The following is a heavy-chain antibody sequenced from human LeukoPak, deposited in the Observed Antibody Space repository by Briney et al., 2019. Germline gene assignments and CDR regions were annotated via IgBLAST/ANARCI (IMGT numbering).Heavy chain of an antibody. D-gene: IGHD4-11*01. CDR3: ARGSYSTAPELFDY. CDR1: GFTFSSYA. CDR2: ISYDGSNK. J-gene: IGHJ4*02. Sequence: GGSLRLSCAASGFTFSSYAMHWVRQAPGKGLEWVAVISYDGSNKYYADSVKGRFTISRDNSKNTLYLQMNSLRAEDTAVYYCARGSYSTAPELFDYWGQGTLVTVSS. V-gene: IGHV3-30*04.